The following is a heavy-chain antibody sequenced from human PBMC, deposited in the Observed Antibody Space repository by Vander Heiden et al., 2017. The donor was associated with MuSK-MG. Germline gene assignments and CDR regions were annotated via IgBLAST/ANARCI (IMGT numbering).Heavy chain of an antibody. D-gene: IGHD3-22*01. V-gene: IGHV1-2*02. CDR2: ISPNSGGT. Sequence: QVQLVQSGAAVKKPGASVKVSCKASGYTFTAPYIHWVRQAPGQGSEWMGWISPNSGGTNYAKKFQDRVTLTRETSITTAYMELSGLRYDDTAVYYCARVIPYDSDGYNQDFFDYWGQGTLVTVSS. J-gene: IGHJ4*02. CDR3: ARVIPYDSDGYNQDFFDY. CDR1: GYTFTAPY.